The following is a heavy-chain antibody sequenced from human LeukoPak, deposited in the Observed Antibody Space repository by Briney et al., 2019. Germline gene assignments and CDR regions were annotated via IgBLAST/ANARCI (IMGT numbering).Heavy chain of an antibody. Sequence: ASVKVSRKASGYTFTGYYMHWVRQAPGQGLEWMGWINPNSGGTNYAQKFQGWVTMTRDTSISTAYMELSRLRSDDTAVYYCARGGDYGDYVFIRWGQGTLVTVSS. CDR2: INPNSGGT. V-gene: IGHV1-2*04. CDR1: GYTFTGYY. CDR3: ARGGDYGDYVFIR. D-gene: IGHD4-17*01. J-gene: IGHJ4*02.